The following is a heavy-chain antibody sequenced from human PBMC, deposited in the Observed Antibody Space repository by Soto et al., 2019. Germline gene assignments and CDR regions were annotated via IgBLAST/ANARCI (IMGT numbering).Heavy chain of an antibody. Sequence: ASVKVSCKASGYTFTSYGISWVRQAPGQGLEWMGRISAYNGNANYAQKFQGRVTITTDKSTSTAYMELSSLRSEDTALYYCARVYCSSTSCRNYYFDYWGQGTLVTVSS. J-gene: IGHJ4*02. V-gene: IGHV1-18*01. D-gene: IGHD2-2*01. CDR2: ISAYNGNA. CDR1: GYTFTSYG. CDR3: ARVYCSSTSCRNYYFDY.